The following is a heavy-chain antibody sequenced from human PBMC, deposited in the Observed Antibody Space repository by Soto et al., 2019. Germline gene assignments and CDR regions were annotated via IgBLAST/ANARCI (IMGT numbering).Heavy chain of an antibody. CDR3: ARGVAGPLHWFDP. J-gene: IGHJ5*02. Sequence: ASVEVSCKASGYTFASYGISRVRQAPGQGLEWMGWISAYNGNTNYAQKLQGRVTMTTDTSTSTAYMELRSLRSDDTAVYYCARGVAGPLHWFDPWGQGTLVTVSS. CDR1: GYTFASYG. D-gene: IGHD6-19*01. V-gene: IGHV1-18*01. CDR2: ISAYNGNT.